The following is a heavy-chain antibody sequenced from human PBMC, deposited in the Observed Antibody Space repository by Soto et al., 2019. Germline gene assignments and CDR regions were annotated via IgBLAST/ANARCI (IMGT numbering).Heavy chain of an antibody. CDR3: AKIYDTSGYYYGH. Sequence: AGGSLRLSCEGSGFTFSAYAMNWVRQAPGKGLEWVSYISSRSDTLYYADSVKGRFTISRDNSKNTLYLQMNSLRAEDTAVYFCAKIYDTSGYYYGHWGQGTLVTVSS. D-gene: IGHD3-22*01. J-gene: IGHJ4*02. V-gene: IGHV3-48*01. CDR2: ISSRSDTL. CDR1: GFTFSAYA.